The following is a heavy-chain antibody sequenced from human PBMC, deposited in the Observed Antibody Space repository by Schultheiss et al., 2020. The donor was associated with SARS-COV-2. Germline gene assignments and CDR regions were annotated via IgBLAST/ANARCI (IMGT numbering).Heavy chain of an antibody. V-gene: IGHV4-39*01. D-gene: IGHD6-19*01. CDR1: GGSISSGSYY. CDR2: IYYSGST. CDR3: ARIPTIAVAGTLGYYYYGMDV. J-gene: IGHJ6*02. Sequence: SETLSLTCTVSGGSISSGSYYWSWIRQPAGKGLEWIGSIYYSGSTYYNPSLKSRVTISVDTSKNQFSLKLSSVTAADTAVYYCARIPTIAVAGTLGYYYYGMDVWGQGTTVTVS.